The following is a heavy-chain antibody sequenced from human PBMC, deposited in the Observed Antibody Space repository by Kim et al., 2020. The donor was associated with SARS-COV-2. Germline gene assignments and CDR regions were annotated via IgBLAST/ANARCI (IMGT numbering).Heavy chain of an antibody. Sequence: GGSLRLSCVASGFIFTNYWMSWVRHTPGKGLEWVANIKQDGSEKHSVDSMKARFTISRDNAKNSVFLQMNSLRVEDTAVYHCARIGYSSSSFDYWGQGTLVTVSS. CDR1: GFIFTNYW. CDR2: IKQDGSEK. V-gene: IGHV3-7*03. CDR3: ARIGYSSSSFDY. J-gene: IGHJ4*02. D-gene: IGHD6-6*01.